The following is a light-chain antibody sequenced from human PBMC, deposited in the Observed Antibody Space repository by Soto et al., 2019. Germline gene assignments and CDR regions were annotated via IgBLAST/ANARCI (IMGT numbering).Light chain of an antibody. Sequence: EIVLTQSTTTLSLSPREIATLSCSASQTGSSSLAWYQQKPGQAPRLLIYEASNRATGIPARFSGSGSGADFTLTISSLEPEDFALYYCQQHINWPLTFGGGTKVDIK. CDR2: EAS. V-gene: IGKV3-11*01. CDR1: QTGSSS. CDR3: QQHINWPLT. J-gene: IGKJ4*01.